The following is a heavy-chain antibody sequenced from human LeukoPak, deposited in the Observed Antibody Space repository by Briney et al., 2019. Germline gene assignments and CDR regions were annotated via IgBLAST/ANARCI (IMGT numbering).Heavy chain of an antibody. D-gene: IGHD6-13*01. Sequence: GASVKVSCKASGYTFTGYYMHWVRQAPGQGLEWMGWINPNSGGTNYAQKFQGWVTMTRDTSISTAYMELSRLRSDDTAVYYCARGGSSWGYYYYYGMDVWGQGTTVTVSS. V-gene: IGHV1-2*04. CDR3: ARGGSSWGYYYYYGMDV. CDR2: INPNSGGT. J-gene: IGHJ6*02. CDR1: GYTFTGYY.